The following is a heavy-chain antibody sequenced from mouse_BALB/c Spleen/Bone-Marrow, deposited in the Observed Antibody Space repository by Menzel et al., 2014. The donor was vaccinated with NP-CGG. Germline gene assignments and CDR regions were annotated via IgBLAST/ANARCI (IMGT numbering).Heavy chain of an antibody. V-gene: IGHV5-6-3*01. J-gene: IGHJ2*03. CDR2: INSNGGST. Sequence: EVQLQESGGGLVQPGGSLKLSRAASGFTFSSYGMSWVRQTPDKRLELVATINSNGGSTYYPDSVKGRFTISRDNAKNTLYLQMSSLNSEDAAMYYCARVWYFDYWGQGASLAISP. CDR3: ARVWYFDY. CDR1: GFTFSSYG.